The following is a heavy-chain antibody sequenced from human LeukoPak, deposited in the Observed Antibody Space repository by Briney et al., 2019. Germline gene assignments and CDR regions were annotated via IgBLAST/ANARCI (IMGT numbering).Heavy chain of an antibody. CDR2: IKLRGST. J-gene: IGHJ4*02. CDR3: ARGGEVVVVAATQLVYFDY. V-gene: IGHV4-34*01. D-gene: IGHD2-15*01. Sequence: SETLSLSSAVYVGSSSVYYWGWSRDPPGKGGECVGGIKLRGSTNYNPSLKSRVTISVDTSKNQFSLKLSSVTAADTAVYYCARGGEVVVVAATQLVYFDYWGQGTLVTVSS. CDR1: VGSSSVYY.